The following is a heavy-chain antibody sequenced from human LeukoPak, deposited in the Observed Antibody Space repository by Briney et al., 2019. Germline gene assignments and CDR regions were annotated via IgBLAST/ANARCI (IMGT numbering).Heavy chain of an antibody. CDR3: AIDSYYGSGSYLVGGFDY. Sequence: GGSLRLSCAASGFTFDDYAMHWVRQAPGKGLEWVSGISWNSGSIGYADSVKGRFTISRDNAKNSLYLQMNSLRAEDTALYYCAIDSYYGSGSYLVGGFDYWGQGTLVTVSS. V-gene: IGHV3-9*01. D-gene: IGHD3-10*01. J-gene: IGHJ4*02. CDR2: ISWNSGSI. CDR1: GFTFDDYA.